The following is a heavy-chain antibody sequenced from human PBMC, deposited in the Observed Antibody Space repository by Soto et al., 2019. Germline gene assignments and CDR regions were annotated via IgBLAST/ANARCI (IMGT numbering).Heavy chain of an antibody. CDR3: AKDPSYCGGDCSFYFDY. D-gene: IGHD2-21*02. V-gene: IGHV3-30*18. J-gene: IGHJ4*02. CDR1: GFTFSSYG. CDR2: ISYDGSNK. Sequence: QVQLVESGGGVVQPGRSLRLSCAASGFTFSSYGMHWVRQAPGKGLEWVAVISYDGSNKYYADSVKGRFTISRDNSKNTLYLQMNSLRAEDTAVYYCAKDPSYCGGDCSFYFDYWGQGTLVTVSS.